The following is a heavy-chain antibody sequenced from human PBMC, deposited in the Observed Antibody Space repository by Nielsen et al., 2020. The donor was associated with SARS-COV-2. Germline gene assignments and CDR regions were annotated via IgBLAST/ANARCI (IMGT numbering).Heavy chain of an antibody. V-gene: IGHV4-34*01. CDR3: ARLGLDTAMVGGADY. D-gene: IGHD5-18*01. CDR2: INDSGTT. Sequence: SETLSLTCGVSGVAFSGYRWTWVRQSPGKGLEWLGEINDSGTTNYNPPLTGRVSISQDASKRQLSLKLSSVTAADTAVYYCARLGLDTAMVGGADYWGQGTLVTVSS. J-gene: IGHJ4*02. CDR1: GVAFSGYR.